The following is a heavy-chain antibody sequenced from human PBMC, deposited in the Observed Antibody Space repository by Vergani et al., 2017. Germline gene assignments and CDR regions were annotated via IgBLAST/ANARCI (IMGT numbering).Heavy chain of an antibody. J-gene: IGHJ6*02. CDR2: IIPILGIA. CDR3: AATTVTSYYYYYGMDV. V-gene: IGHV1-69*02. Sequence: QVQMVQSGAEVKKPGSSVKVSCKASGGTFSSYTISWVRQAPGQGLEWMGRIIPILGIANYAQKFQGRVTITADKSTSTAYMELSSLRSEATAVYYCAATTVTSYYYYYGMDVWGQGTTVTVSS. CDR1: GGTFSSYT. D-gene: IGHD4-17*01.